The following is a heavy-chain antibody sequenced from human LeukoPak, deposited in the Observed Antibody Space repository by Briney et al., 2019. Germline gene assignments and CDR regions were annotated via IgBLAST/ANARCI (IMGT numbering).Heavy chain of an antibody. Sequence: GGSLRLSCAGSGFSFFRYAIHWVRQAPGKGLEWVGVVSHDASKIYYADSVRGRFTISRDNSKNTLYLQMNSLRAEDTAVYYCARVGHDFWSGYSAPSDYWGQGPWSPSPQ. J-gene: IGHJ4*02. D-gene: IGHD3-3*01. V-gene: IGHV3-30*03. CDR1: GFSFFRYA. CDR2: VSHDASKI. CDR3: ARVGHDFWSGYSAPSDY.